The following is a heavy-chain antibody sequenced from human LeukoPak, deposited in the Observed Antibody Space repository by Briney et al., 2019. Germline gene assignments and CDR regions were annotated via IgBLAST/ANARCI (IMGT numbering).Heavy chain of an antibody. V-gene: IGHV3-23*01. CDR1: GFTFNSYA. J-gene: IGHJ5*02. CDR2: ISGSGDRT. D-gene: IGHD6-19*01. Sequence: GGSLRLSCAASGFTFNSYAMSWVRQAPGKGLEWVSTISGSGDRTSYADSVKGRFTISRDNSKNTLFLQMNSLRAEDTAVYYCAKDRSGGVAVAGKGRWFDPGAKEPRVTFS. CDR3: AKDRSGGVAVAGKGRWFDP.